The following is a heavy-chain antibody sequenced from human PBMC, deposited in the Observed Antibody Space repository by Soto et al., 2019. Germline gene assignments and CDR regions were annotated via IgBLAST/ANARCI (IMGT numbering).Heavy chain of an antibody. D-gene: IGHD3-3*01. CDR2: ISAYNGNT. CDR3: ARDGDITIFGVVDAFDI. CDR1: GYTFTSYV. Sequence: ASVKVSCKASGYTFTSYVISWVRQAPGQGLEWMGWISAYNGNTNYAQKLQGRVTMTTDTSTSTAYMELRSLRSDDTAVYYCARDGDITIFGVVDAFDIWGQGTMVTVSS. V-gene: IGHV1-18*01. J-gene: IGHJ3*02.